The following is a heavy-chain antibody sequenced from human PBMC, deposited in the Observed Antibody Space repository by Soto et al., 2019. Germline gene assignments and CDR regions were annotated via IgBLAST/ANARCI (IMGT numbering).Heavy chain of an antibody. CDR3: ARIPPLAATATIGHWFDP. CDR2: IDWDDDK. Sequence: SGPTLVNPTQTLTLTCTFSGFSLSTSGMCVSWIRQPPGKALEWLARIDWDDDKYYSTSLKTRLTISKDTSKNQVVLTMTNMDPVDTATYYCARIPPLAATATIGHWFDPWGQGTLVTVSS. J-gene: IGHJ5*02. V-gene: IGHV2-70*11. CDR1: GFSLSTSGMC. D-gene: IGHD6-13*01.